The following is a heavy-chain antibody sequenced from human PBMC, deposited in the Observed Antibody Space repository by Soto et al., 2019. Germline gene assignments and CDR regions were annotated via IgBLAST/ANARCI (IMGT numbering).Heavy chain of an antibody. CDR1: GYTFSSYD. J-gene: IGHJ4*02. Sequence: QVQLVQSGAEVKKPGASVKVSCRASGYTFSSYDITWVRQAAGQGLEWMGWVNPNSGDTDNAQKFQGRVTMTMDTSIRTDYMELSSLRSEDSAVYYCARKGFLDWFLDFWGQGTLVTVSS. V-gene: IGHV1-8*01. CDR2: VNPNSGDT. D-gene: IGHD3-9*01. CDR3: ARKGFLDWFLDF.